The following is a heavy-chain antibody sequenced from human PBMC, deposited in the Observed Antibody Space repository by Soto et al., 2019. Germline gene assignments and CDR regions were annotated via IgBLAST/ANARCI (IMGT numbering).Heavy chain of an antibody. Sequence: SVKVSCKASGGTFSSYAISWVRQAPGQGLECMGGIIPIFGTANYAQKFQGRVTITADKSTSTAYMELSSLRSEDTAVYYCARDPGSGSYYTGKNNYNWFDPWGQGTLVTVSS. J-gene: IGHJ5*02. D-gene: IGHD3-10*01. CDR3: ARDPGSGSYYTGKNNYNWFDP. CDR1: GGTFSSYA. V-gene: IGHV1-69*06. CDR2: IIPIFGTA.